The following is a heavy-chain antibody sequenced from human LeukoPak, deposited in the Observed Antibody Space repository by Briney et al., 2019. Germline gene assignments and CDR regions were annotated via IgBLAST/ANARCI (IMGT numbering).Heavy chain of an antibody. CDR3: ARDRKYGSESLRRLDY. V-gene: IGHV4-30-4*01. CDR1: GGSISSDDYY. J-gene: IGHJ4*02. Sequence: SQTLSLTCTVSGGSISSDDYYWSWIRQPPGKGLEWIGYISYSGNTYYNPSLKSRVTISVDTSKNQFSLKLSSVTVADTAVYYCARDRKYGSESLRRLDYWGQGTLVTVSS. D-gene: IGHD3-10*01. CDR2: ISYSGNT.